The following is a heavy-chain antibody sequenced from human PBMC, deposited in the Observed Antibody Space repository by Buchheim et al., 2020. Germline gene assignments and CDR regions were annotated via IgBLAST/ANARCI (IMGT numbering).Heavy chain of an antibody. CDR1: GGTFSSYA. CDR3: ARAAVEGITIFGVVSYYFDY. J-gene: IGHJ4*02. Sequence: QVQLVQSGAEVKKPGSSVKVSCKASGGTFSSYAISWVRQAPGQGLEWMGRIIPILGIANYAQKFQGRVTITADKSTSTAYMELSSLRSEDTAVYYCARAAVEGITIFGVVSYYFDYWGQGT. V-gene: IGHV1-69*04. CDR2: IIPILGIA. D-gene: IGHD3-3*01.